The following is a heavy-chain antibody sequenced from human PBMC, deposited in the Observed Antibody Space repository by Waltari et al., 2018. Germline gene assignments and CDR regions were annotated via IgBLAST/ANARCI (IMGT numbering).Heavy chain of an antibody. Sequence: QVQLVESGGGVVQPGGSLRLSCEASGFTFKSYGMHWVRQAPGKGLEWVAFIQFDGNDKKYAESVKGRFTISRDNSKSTLNLQMHRLRDEDTAVYFCVGYTIFAGGYWGQGTLVSVSS. D-gene: IGHD3-3*01. J-gene: IGHJ4*02. CDR2: IQFDGNDK. CDR1: GFTFKSYG. V-gene: IGHV3-30*02. CDR3: VGYTIFAGGY.